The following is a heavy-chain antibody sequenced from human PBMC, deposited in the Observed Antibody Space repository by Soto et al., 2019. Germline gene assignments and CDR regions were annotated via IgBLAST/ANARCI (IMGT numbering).Heavy chain of an antibody. Sequence: SVKVSCKASGVTLKNSALSWVRQAPGQGLEWMGGIIPIFGPALYAQKFQGRVTITADESTNTAFLDVSSLRSEDTAVYYCGRGGSWAKVDSWGPGTLVTVSS. CDR2: IIPIFGPA. CDR1: GVTLKNSA. CDR3: GRGGSWAKVDS. V-gene: IGHV1-69*13. J-gene: IGHJ4*02. D-gene: IGHD6-13*01.